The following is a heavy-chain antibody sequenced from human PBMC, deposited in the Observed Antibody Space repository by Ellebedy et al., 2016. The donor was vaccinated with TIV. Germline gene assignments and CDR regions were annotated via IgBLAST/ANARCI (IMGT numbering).Heavy chain of an antibody. CDR3: ARVGGYGDYLDY. Sequence: PGGSLRLSCAASGFTFSSYWMSWVRQAPGKGLEWVAVIWYDGSNKYYADSVKGRFTISRDNSKNTLYLQMNSLRAEDTAVYYCARVGGYGDYLDYWGQGTLVTVSS. V-gene: IGHV3-33*08. CDR2: IWYDGSNK. J-gene: IGHJ4*02. D-gene: IGHD4-17*01. CDR1: GFTFSSYW.